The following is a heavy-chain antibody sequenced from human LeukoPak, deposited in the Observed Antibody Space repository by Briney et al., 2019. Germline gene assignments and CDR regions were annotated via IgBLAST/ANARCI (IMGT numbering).Heavy chain of an antibody. D-gene: IGHD3-3*01. V-gene: IGHV3-9*01. CDR2: ISWQSNTR. J-gene: IGHJ6*02. CDR3: VKDRDFWSGLDV. CDR1: GFFFDDYG. Sequence: SLRLSCAASGFFFDDYGMHWVRPVPGKGLEWVSGISWQSNTRKYADSVRGRFTISRDNAKNSLYLQMNSLKLEDTALYYCVKDRDFWSGLDVWGQGTMVTVS.